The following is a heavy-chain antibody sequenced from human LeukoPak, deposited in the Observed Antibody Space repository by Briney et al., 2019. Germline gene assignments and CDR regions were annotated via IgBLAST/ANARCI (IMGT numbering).Heavy chain of an antibody. V-gene: IGHV3-30-3*01. CDR3: AKVFKLWFSYYYYGMDV. J-gene: IGHJ6*02. Sequence: GGSLRLSCAASGFTFSSYAMHWVRQAPGKGLEWVAVISYDGSNKYYADSVKGRFTISRDNSKNTLYLQMNSLRAEDTAVYYCAKVFKLWFSYYYYGMDVWGQGTTVTVSS. CDR1: GFTFSSYA. D-gene: IGHD5-18*01. CDR2: ISYDGSNK.